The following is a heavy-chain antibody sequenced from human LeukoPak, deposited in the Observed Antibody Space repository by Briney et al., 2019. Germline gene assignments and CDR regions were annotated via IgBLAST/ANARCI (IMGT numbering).Heavy chain of an antibody. CDR1: GFTFSSYG. V-gene: IGHV3-30*03. D-gene: IGHD3-22*01. CDR2: ISYDGSNK. J-gene: IGHJ5*02. CDR3: ARDLTNYYDSSGLFDP. Sequence: GGSLRLSCAASGFTFSSYGMHWVRQAPGKGLEWVAVISYDGSNKYYADSVKGRFTISRDNSKNTLYLQMNSLRAEDTAVYYCARDLTNYYDSSGLFDPWGQGTLVTVSS.